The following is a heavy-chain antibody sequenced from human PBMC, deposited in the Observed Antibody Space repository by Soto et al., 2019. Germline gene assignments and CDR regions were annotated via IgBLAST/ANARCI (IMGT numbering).Heavy chain of an antibody. V-gene: IGHV4-34*01. J-gene: IGHJ6*03. Sequence: PSETLSLTCAVYGGSFSGFYWSWIRQPPGKGLEWIGEINHSGSTNYNPSLKSRVTISLDTSKNQFSLKLSSVTAADTAVYYCATTYRPFFDFWSGSRSYYMDVWGKGTTVTVSS. CDR3: ATTYRPFFDFWSGSRSYYMDV. CDR1: GGSFSGFY. D-gene: IGHD3-3*01. CDR2: INHSGST.